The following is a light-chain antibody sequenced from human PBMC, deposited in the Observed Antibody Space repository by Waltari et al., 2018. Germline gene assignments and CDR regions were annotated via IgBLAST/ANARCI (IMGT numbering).Light chain of an antibody. V-gene: IGLV3-19*01. CDR3: NSRDSNGNPFV. CDR2: GKN. J-gene: IGLJ1*01. CDR1: SLRSYY. Sequence: SSELTQDPAVSVALGQTVRITCQGDSLRSYYANWYRQKPGQAPLLVMYGKNNRPSGIPDRCSGAYSGDTASLTITGAQAEDEADYCCNSRDSNGNPFVFGPATKVTVL.